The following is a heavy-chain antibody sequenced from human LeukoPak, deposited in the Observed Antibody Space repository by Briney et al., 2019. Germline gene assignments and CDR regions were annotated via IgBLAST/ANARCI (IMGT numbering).Heavy chain of an antibody. D-gene: IGHD6-13*01. Sequence: SVKVSCKASGGTFSSYAISWVRQAPGQGLEWMGGIIPIFGTANYAQKFQGRVTITTDESTSTAYMELSSLRSEDTAVYYCARTAEKRVAAAGLIDYWGQGTLVTVSS. V-gene: IGHV1-69*05. CDR3: ARTAEKRVAAAGLIDY. CDR1: GGTFSSYA. J-gene: IGHJ4*02. CDR2: IIPIFGTA.